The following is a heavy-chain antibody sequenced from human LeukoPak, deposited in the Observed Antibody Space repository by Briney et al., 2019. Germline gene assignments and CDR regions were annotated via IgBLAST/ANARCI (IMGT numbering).Heavy chain of an antibody. CDR3: ARVTYYYDRRGYYIEPVPPDY. D-gene: IGHD3-22*01. V-gene: IGHV1-18*01. CDR1: GYTFSNYG. CDR2: ISADNGNA. J-gene: IGHJ4*02. Sequence: GASVKVSCKASGYTFSNYGITWVRQAPGQGLEWMGCISADNGNANYAQKVQGRVTMTTDTSTSTAYMELRSLRSDDTAVYYCARVTYYYDRRGYYIEPVPPDYWGQGTLVTVSS.